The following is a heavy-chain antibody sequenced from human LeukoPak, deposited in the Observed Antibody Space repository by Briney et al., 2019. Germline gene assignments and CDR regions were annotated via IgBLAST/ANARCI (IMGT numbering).Heavy chain of an antibody. V-gene: IGHV1-24*01. CDR3: ALLRNYGDYENY. D-gene: IGHD4-17*01. CDR1: GYTLTELS. CDR2: FDPEDGET. Sequence: ASVKVSCKVSGYTLTELSMHWVRQAPGKGLEWMGGFDPEDGETIYAQKFQGRVTMTEDTSTDTAYMELSGLRSEDTAVYYCALLRNYGDYENYWGQGTLVTVSS. J-gene: IGHJ4*02.